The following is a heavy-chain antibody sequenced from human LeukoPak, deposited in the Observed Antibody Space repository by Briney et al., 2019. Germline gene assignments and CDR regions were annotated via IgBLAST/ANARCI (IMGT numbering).Heavy chain of an antibody. CDR1: GGSISSYY. V-gene: IGHV4-59*01. D-gene: IGHD4-17*01. J-gene: IGHJ4*02. CDR3: ATVRQDFGDFGFDY. Sequence: PSETLSLTCTVSGGSISSYYWSWIRQPPGKGLEWIGYIYYSGSTNYKPSLKRRVTISVDTSKNQFSLKLSSVTAADTAVYYCATVRQDFGDFGFDYWGQGTLVTVSS. CDR2: IYYSGST.